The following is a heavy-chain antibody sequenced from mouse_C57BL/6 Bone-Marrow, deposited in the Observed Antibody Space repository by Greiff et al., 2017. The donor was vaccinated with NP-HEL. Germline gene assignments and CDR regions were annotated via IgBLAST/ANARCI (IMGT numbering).Heavy chain of an antibody. Sequence: QVQLQQSGAELVRPGASVTLSCKASGYTFTDYEMHWVKQTPVHGLEWIGAIDPETGGTAYNQKFKGKAILTADKSSSTAYMELRSLTSEDSAVYYCPDGNYPYYAMDYWGQGTSVTVSS. D-gene: IGHD2-1*01. CDR3: PDGNYPYYAMDY. CDR2: IDPETGGT. CDR1: GYTFTDYE. V-gene: IGHV1-15*01. J-gene: IGHJ4*01.